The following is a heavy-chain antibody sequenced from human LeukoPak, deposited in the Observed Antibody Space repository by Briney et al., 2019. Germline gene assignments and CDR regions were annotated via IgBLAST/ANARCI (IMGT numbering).Heavy chain of an antibody. CDR1: GFTFCDYY. V-gene: IGHV3-11*01. Sequence: PGGSLRLSCAASGFTFCDYYMSWIRQAPGKGLEWVSYISSSSSTIYYADSVKGRFTISRDNSKNTLYLQMNSLRAEDTAVYYCAKGSEQLVHYDYWGQGTLVTVSS. J-gene: IGHJ4*02. CDR2: ISSSSSTI. CDR3: AKGSEQLVHYDY. D-gene: IGHD6-6*01.